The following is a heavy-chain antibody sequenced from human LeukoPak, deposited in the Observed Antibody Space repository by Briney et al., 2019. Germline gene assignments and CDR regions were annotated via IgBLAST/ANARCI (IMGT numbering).Heavy chain of an antibody. Sequence: GASVKVSCKASGYTFTSYYMHWVRQAPGQGLEWMGIINPSGGSTSYAQKFQGRVTMTRDTSTSTVYMELSSLRSEDTAVYYCARGIVVVVAAQKRPGAQSKSVAFDIWGQGTMVTVSS. CDR3: ARGIVVVVAAQKRPGAQSKSVAFDI. V-gene: IGHV1-46*01. J-gene: IGHJ3*02. CDR1: GYTFTSYY. D-gene: IGHD2-15*01. CDR2: INPSGGST.